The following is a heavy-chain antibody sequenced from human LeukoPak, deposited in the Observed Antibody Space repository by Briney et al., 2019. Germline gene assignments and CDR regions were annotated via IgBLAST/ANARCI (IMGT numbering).Heavy chain of an antibody. V-gene: IGHV4-38-2*02. Sequence: SETLSLTCIVSGYSISSGYYWGWIRQPPGKGLEWIGSIYHSGSTYYNPSLKSRVTISVDTSKNQFSLKLSSVTAADTAVYSCARLLSTHWFDPWGQGTLVTVSS. CDR1: GYSISSGYY. D-gene: IGHD2-2*01. CDR3: ARLLSTHWFDP. CDR2: IYHSGST. J-gene: IGHJ5*02.